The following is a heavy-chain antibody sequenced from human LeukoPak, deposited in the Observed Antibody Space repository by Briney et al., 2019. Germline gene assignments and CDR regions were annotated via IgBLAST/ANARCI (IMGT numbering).Heavy chain of an antibody. CDR3: ARVSGSGYPDY. CDR2: ISSNGGST. CDR1: GFTFDDYT. D-gene: IGHD3-22*01. J-gene: IGHJ4*02. V-gene: IGHV3-64*01. Sequence: GGSLRLSCAASGFTFDDYTMHWVRQAPGKGLEYVSAISSNGGSTYYANSVKGRFTISRDNSKNTLYLQMGSLRAEDMAVYYCARVSGSGYPDYWGQGTLVTVSS.